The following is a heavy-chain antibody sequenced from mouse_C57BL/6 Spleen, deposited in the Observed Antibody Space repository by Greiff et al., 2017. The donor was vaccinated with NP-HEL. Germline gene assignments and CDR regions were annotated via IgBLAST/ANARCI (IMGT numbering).Heavy chain of an antibody. CDR3: ARCYYGSSYAPFDY. J-gene: IGHJ2*01. V-gene: IGHV1-72*01. D-gene: IGHD1-1*01. CDR1: GYTFTSYW. Sequence: QVQLQQPGAELVKPGASVKLSCKASGYTFTSYWMHWVKQRPGRGLEWIGRIDPNSGGTKYNEKFKSKATLTVDKTSSTAYMQLISLISEDSAVYYCARCYYGSSYAPFDYWGQGTTLTVSS. CDR2: IDPNSGGT.